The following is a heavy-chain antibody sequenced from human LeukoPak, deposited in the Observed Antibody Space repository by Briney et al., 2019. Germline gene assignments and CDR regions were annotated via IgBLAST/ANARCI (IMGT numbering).Heavy chain of an antibody. CDR1: GFTFSSYA. CDR3: AKDLPHGYCSGGSCRRFDY. CDR2: ISGSGGST. J-gene: IGHJ4*02. D-gene: IGHD2-15*01. Sequence: PGGSLRLSCAASGFTFSSYAMSWVRQAPGKGLEWVSAISGSGGSTYYADSVKGRFTISRDNSKNTLYLQMNSLRAEDTAVYYCAKDLPHGYCSGGSCRRFDYWGQGTLVTVSS. V-gene: IGHV3-23*01.